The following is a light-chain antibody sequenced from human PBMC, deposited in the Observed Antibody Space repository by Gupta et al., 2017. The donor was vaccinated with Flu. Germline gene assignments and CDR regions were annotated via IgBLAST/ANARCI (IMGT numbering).Light chain of an antibody. J-gene: IGLJ2*01. CDR2: QDS. Sequence: SYELTQPPSVSVSPGQTASITCSGDKLGDKYACWYQQKPGQSPVLVIYQDSKRPSGIPERFSGSKSGNTATLTISGTQATDEADYYCQTWDSSTDVVFGGGTELTVL. V-gene: IGLV3-1*01. CDR1: KLGDKY. CDR3: QTWDSSTDVV.